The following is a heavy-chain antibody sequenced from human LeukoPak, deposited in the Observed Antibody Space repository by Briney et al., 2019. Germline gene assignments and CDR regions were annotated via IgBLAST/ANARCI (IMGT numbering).Heavy chain of an antibody. D-gene: IGHD3-9*01. Sequence: GASVKVSCKASGYTFTGYYMHWVRQAPGQGLEWMGWINTNTGNPTYAQGFTGRFVFSLDTSVSTAYLQISSLKAEDTAVYYCARDYDILTGYGFDPWGQGTLVTVSS. CDR2: INTNTGNP. CDR3: ARDYDILTGYGFDP. V-gene: IGHV7-4-1*02. CDR1: GYTFTGYY. J-gene: IGHJ5*02.